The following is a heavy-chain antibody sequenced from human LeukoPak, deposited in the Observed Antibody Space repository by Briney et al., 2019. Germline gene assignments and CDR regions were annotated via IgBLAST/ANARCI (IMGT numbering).Heavy chain of an antibody. D-gene: IGHD6-13*01. J-gene: IGHJ6*02. Sequence: APVRVSCKPSGYTFTSYGISWVRRAPGQGVGWRGWISAYNGNTNNTQKLPGRGTNTPDPSTSTAYLELRSLRSDDPAVYYGARGAAGPVYGMDVWGQGTTVTVSS. CDR3: ARGAAGPVYGMDV. CDR2: ISAYNGNT. CDR1: GYTFTSYG. V-gene: IGHV1-18*01.